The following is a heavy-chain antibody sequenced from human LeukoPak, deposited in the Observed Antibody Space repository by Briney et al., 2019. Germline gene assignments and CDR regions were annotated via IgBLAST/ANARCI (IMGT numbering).Heavy chain of an antibody. CDR1: GYTFTGYY. J-gene: IGHJ4*02. D-gene: IGHD1-26*01. CDR2: INPNSGGT. CDR3: ARDLRGSYYSPADY. V-gene: IGHV1-2*03. Sequence: LGASVKVSCKASGYTFTGYYIHWVRQAPGQGLEWMGWINPNSGGTNYAQKFQGRVTMTRDTSISTAYMELSRLRSDDTAVYYCARDLRGSYYSPADYWGQGTLVTVSS.